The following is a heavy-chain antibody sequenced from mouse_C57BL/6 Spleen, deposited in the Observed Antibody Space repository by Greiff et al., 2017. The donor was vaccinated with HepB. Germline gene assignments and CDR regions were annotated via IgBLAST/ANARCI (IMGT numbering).Heavy chain of an antibody. CDR2: IYPGDGDT. D-gene: IGHD2-4*01. J-gene: IGHJ2*01. Sequence: VQLVESGPELVKPGASVKISCKASGYAFSSSWMNWVKQRPGKGLEWIGRIYPGDGDTNYNGKFKGKATLTADKSSSTAYMQLSSLTSEDSAVYFCARSYDYDPYYFDYWGQGTTLTVSS. V-gene: IGHV1-82*01. CDR1: GYAFSSSW. CDR3: ARSYDYDPYYFDY.